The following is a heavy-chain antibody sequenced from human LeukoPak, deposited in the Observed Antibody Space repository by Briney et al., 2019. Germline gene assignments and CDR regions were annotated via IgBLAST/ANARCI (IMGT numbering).Heavy chain of an antibody. CDR1: GFTFSSYA. CDR3: AKDLERGVIVVALDY. J-gene: IGHJ4*02. Sequence: GGSLRLSCAASGFTFSSYAMSWVRQAPGKGLELVSAISGSGGSTYYADSVKGRFTISRDNSKNTLYLQMNSLRAEDTAVYYCAKDLERGVIVVALDYWGQGTLVTVSS. V-gene: IGHV3-23*01. D-gene: IGHD3-22*01. CDR2: ISGSGGST.